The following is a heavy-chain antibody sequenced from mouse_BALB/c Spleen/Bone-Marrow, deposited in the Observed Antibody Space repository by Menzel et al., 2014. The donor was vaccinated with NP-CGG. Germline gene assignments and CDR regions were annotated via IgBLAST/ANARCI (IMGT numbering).Heavy chain of an antibody. Sequence: VHVKQSGAELVKPGASVKLSCTASGFNIKDIYMHWVKQRPEQGLEWIGRIDPANGNTKYDPKFQGKATITADTSSNTAYLQLSSLTSEDTAVYYCARYYYGFYFDYWGQGTTLTVSS. CDR1: GFNIKDIY. CDR2: IDPANGNT. CDR3: ARYYYGFYFDY. J-gene: IGHJ2*01. D-gene: IGHD1-1*01. V-gene: IGHV14-3*02.